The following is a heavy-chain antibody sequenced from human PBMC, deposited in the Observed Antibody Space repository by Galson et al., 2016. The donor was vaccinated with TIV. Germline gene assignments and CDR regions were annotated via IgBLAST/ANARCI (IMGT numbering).Heavy chain of an antibody. Sequence: SLRLSCAASGFTFSSYGMHWVRQTPGKGLEWVAIISYDRSDIYYGESVKGRFTVSRDNSKNNLYLQMNSLTAEDTAVYYCARQWQSYFFDYWGQGTVVTVSS. CDR1: GFTFSSYG. V-gene: IGHV3-33*01. CDR2: ISYDRSDI. J-gene: IGHJ4*02. D-gene: IGHD6-19*01. CDR3: ARQWQSYFFDY.